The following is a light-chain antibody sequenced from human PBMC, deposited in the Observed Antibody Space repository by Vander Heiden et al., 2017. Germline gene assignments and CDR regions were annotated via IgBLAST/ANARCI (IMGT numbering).Light chain of an antibody. J-gene: IGKJ1*01. CDR2: GTS. CDR1: QSVTSC. Sequence: EILLPRFPDPLSLSPGERAPLSSTASQSVTSCVAWYQQKPGQAPRLLIYGTSTRATGTPARFSGSGSGTEFTLTISSLQSEDFGVYYCQNGKNGPRGTFGQGTRLEIK. V-gene: IGKV3D-15*01. CDR3: QNGKNGPRGT.